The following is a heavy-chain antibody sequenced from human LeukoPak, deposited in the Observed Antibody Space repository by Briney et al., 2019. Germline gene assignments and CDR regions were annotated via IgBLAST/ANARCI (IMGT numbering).Heavy chain of an antibody. D-gene: IGHD6-13*01. V-gene: IGHV3-23*01. J-gene: IGHJ5*02. CDR3: ARDHILAAGAAAS. CDR2: LNNRATTT. CDR1: GFIFTNFA. Sequence: GGSLRLSCTASGFIFTNFAMSWVRQAPGKGPEWVSALNNRATTTYYADSVKGRFTISRDNSKNTLYLQMNSLRADDTAVYYCARDHILAAGAAASWGQGTLVSVSS.